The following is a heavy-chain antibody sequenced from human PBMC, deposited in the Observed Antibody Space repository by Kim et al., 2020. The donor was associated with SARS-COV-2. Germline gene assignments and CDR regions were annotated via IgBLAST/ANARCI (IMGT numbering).Heavy chain of an antibody. V-gene: IGHV1-8*01. CDR2: MNPNSGNT. D-gene: IGHD4-17*01. J-gene: IGHJ6*02. CDR1: GYTFTSYD. Sequence: ASVKVSCKASGYTFTSYDINWVRQATGQGLEWMGWMNPNSGNTGYAQKFQGRVTMTRNTSISTAYMELSSLRSEDTAVYYCARGQILYGDYVFHVPLYYYYGTDGWGQGTTVTVSS. CDR3: ARGQILYGDYVFHVPLYYYYGTDG.